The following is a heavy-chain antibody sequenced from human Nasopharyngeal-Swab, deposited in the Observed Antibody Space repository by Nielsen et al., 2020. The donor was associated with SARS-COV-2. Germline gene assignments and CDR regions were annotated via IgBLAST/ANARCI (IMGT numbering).Heavy chain of an antibody. CDR1: GFTFSSYS. J-gene: IGHJ4*02. CDR2: VRGGSYFT. Sequence: GGSLRLSCEVSGFTFSSYSLNWVRHAPGKGMEWVSFVRGGSYFTHYSDSVRGRFTVSRDNARNTLYLQMHSLKPEDTAVYFCARGGGVNHYFDFWGQGALVTVSS. CDR3: ARGGGVNHYFDF. V-gene: IGHV3-21*01. D-gene: IGHD3-10*01.